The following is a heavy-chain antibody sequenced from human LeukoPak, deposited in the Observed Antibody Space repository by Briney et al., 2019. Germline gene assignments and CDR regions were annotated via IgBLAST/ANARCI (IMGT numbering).Heavy chain of an antibody. CDR1: DGSINGYY. Sequence: PSETLSLTCTVSDGSINGYYWSWIRQPPGKGLDWIGYMYSGGTTNYSPSLKSRVTISEDMSKNQFSLKLTSVTAADTAVYYCARIPPGRYFDWLLEYGMDVWGQGTTVTVSS. D-gene: IGHD3-9*01. V-gene: IGHV4-59*01. J-gene: IGHJ6*02. CDR2: MYSGGTT. CDR3: ARIPPGRYFDWLLEYGMDV.